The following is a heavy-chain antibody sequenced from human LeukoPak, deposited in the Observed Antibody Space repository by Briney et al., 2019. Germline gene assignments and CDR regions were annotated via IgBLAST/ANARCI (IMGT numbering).Heavy chain of an antibody. CDR2: VNEDGSAK. D-gene: IGHD5-24*01. V-gene: IGHV3-7*01. J-gene: IGHJ4*02. CDR1: GFTFSSSW. Sequence: GGSLRLSCAASGFTFSSSWMSWVRQAPGKGLEWVANVNEDGSAKYYVDSVKGRFTISRDNAKRSLDLQVNSLRAEDTAVYYCTRSRRDGNDYWGQGTLVTVSS. CDR3: TRSRRDGNDY.